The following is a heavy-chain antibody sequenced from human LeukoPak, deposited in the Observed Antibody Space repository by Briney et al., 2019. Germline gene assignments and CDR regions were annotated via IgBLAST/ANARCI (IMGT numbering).Heavy chain of an antibody. J-gene: IGHJ4*02. D-gene: IGHD3-16*02. Sequence: GGSLRLSCAASGFTFSNAWMSWVRQAPGKGLEWVGRIKSKTDGGTTDYAAPVKGRFTISRDDSKNTLYPQMNSLKTEDTAVYYCTTSIMITFGGVIVNYWGQGTLVTVSS. V-gene: IGHV3-15*01. CDR1: GFTFSNAW. CDR2: IKSKTDGGTT. CDR3: TTSIMITFGGVIVNY.